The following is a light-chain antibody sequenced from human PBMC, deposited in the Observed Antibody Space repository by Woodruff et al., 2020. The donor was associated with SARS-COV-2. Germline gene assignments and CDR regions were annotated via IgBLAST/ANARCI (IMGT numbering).Light chain of an antibody. J-gene: IGKJ4*01. Sequence: GTLSLSPGERATLSCRASQSVSSSYLAWYQQKPGQAPRLLIYGASSRATGIPDRFSGSGSGTDFTLTISRLEPEDFAVYYCQQYGSSPPLTFGGG. V-gene: IGKV3-20*01. CDR2: GAS. CDR3: QQYGSSPPLT. CDR1: QSVSSSY.